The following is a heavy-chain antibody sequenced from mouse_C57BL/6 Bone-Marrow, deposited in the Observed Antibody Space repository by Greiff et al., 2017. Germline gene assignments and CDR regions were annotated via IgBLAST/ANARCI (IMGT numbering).Heavy chain of an antibody. J-gene: IGHJ2*01. CDR1: GYAFSSYW. V-gene: IGHV1-80*01. Sequence: QVQLQQSGAELVKPGASVKISCKASGYAFSSYWMNWVKQRPGKGLEWIGQIYPGDGDTNYNGKFKGKATLTADKSSSTAYMQLSSLTSEDSAVYFCARGKFPNWSHFDYGGQGTTLTVSS. CDR3: ARGKFPNWSHFDY. CDR2: IYPGDGDT. D-gene: IGHD4-1*01.